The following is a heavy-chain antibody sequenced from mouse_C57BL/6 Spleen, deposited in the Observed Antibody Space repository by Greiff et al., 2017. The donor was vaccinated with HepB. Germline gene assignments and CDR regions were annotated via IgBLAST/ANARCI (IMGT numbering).Heavy chain of an antibody. J-gene: IGHJ2*01. CDR2: IDPENGDT. CDR1: GFNIKDDY. D-gene: IGHD2-3*01. CDR3: TTDGYYY. V-gene: IGHV14-4*01. Sequence: VQLQQSGAELVRPGASVKLSCTASGFNIKDDYMHWVKQRPEQGLEWIGWIDPENGDTEYASKFQGKATITADTSSNTAYLQRSSLTSEDTAVYYCTTDGYYYWGQGTTLTVSS.